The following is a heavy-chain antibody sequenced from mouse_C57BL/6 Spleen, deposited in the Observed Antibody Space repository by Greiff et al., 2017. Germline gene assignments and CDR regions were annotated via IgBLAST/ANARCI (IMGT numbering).Heavy chain of an antibody. Sequence: VKLMESGPELVKPGASVKISCKASGYAFSSSWMNWVKQRPGKGLEWIGRIYPGDGDTNYNGKFKGKATLTADKSSSTAYMQLSSLTSEDSAVYFCARQTTVVAHWYFDVWGTGTTVTVSS. J-gene: IGHJ1*03. D-gene: IGHD1-1*01. CDR3: ARQTTVVAHWYFDV. CDR1: GYAFSSSW. V-gene: IGHV1-82*01. CDR2: IYPGDGDT.